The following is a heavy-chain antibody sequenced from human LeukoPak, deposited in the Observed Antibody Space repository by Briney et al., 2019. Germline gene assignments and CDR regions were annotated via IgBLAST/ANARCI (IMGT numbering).Heavy chain of an antibody. V-gene: IGHV3-21*01. D-gene: IGHD1-26*01. CDR2: ISSSSSYI. CDR1: GFTFSSYS. CDR3: ARDVGRWELLPGTFDP. Sequence: PGGSLRPSCAASGFTFSSYSMNWVRQAPGRGLEWVSSISSSSSYIYYADSVKGRFTISRDNAKNSLYLQMNSLRAEDTAVYYCARDVGRWELLPGTFDPWGQGTLVTVSS. J-gene: IGHJ5*02.